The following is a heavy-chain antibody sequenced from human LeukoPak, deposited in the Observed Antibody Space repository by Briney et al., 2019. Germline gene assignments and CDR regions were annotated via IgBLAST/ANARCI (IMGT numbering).Heavy chain of an antibody. CDR3: VAVPETDFWTGFYLDY. CDR1: GFNFDDYA. J-gene: IGHJ4*02. Sequence: GGSLRLSCAASGFNFDDYAMHWVRQAPGKGLEWVSGITWHSGSMGYADSVKGRFTVSRDNAKNSLYLQMSSLRAEDMALYYCVAVPETDFWTGFYLDYWGQGILVTVSS. D-gene: IGHD3/OR15-3a*01. CDR2: ITWHSGSM. V-gene: IGHV3-9*03.